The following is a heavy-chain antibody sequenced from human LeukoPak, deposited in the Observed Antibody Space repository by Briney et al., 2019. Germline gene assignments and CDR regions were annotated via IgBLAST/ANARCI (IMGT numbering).Heavy chain of an antibody. J-gene: IGHJ4*02. CDR1: GYTFTGYY. CDR2: INPNSGGT. Sequence: ASVKVSCKASGYTFTGYYMHWVRQAPGQGLEWMGWINPNSGGTNYAQKFQGRVTMTRDTSISTAYMELSRLRSDDTAVYYCASTGVVPAAPYYFDYRGQGTLVTVSS. CDR3: ASTGVVPAAPYYFDY. D-gene: IGHD2-2*01. V-gene: IGHV1-2*02.